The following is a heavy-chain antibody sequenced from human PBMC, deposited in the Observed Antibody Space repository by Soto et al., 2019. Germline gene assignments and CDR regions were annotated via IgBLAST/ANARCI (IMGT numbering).Heavy chain of an antibody. Sequence: QVQLVQSGAEVKKPGSSVKVSCKASGGIFSSDSFSWVRQAPGQGLEWMGGIIPMFDTPIYAQKFQDRVTITADESTSTAYMQLSSLRSGDTAVYYCARSGGLDRDFNYWGQGSLVTVSS. CDR2: IIPMFDTP. J-gene: IGHJ4*02. D-gene: IGHD2-15*01. CDR3: ARSGGLDRDFNY. CDR1: GGIFSSDS. V-gene: IGHV1-69*12.